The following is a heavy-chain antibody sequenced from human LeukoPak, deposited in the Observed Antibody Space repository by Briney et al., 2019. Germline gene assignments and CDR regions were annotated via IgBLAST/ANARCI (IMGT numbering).Heavy chain of an antibody. J-gene: IGHJ6*03. D-gene: IGHD3-10*01. CDR3: ARCSMVRGVRYYYYMDV. CDR1: GGTFSSYA. CDR2: IIPIFGTA. Sequence: VASVKVSCKASGGTFSSYAISWVRQAPGQGLEWMGGIIPIFGTANYAQKFQGRVTINEDESTSTAYMELSSLRSEDTAVYYCARCSMVRGVRYYYYMDVWGKGTTVTISS. V-gene: IGHV1-69*01.